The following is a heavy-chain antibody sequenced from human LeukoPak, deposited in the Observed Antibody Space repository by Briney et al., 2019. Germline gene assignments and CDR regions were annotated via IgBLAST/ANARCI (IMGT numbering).Heavy chain of an antibody. CDR3: ARAPGRQGHYMDV. V-gene: IGHV1-46*01. CDR1: GYTFTSYY. Sequence: ASVKVSCKASGYTFTSYYMHWVRQAPGQGLEWMGIINPSGGSTSYAQKFQGRVTTTRDTSTSTVYMELSSLRSEDTAVYYCARAPGRQGHYMDVWGKGTTVTVSS. J-gene: IGHJ6*03. CDR2: INPSGGST.